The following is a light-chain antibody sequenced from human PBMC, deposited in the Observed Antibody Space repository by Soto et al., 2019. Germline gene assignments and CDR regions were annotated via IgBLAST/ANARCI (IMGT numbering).Light chain of an antibody. CDR3: QQYYTSSPLT. CDR1: QNINTY. CDR2: DSS. Sequence: DIQMTHSPSTLSEFVGDTVTITCRASQNINTYLAWYQQKPGKAPKLLIYDSSTLERGVPSRFNGSGSATAFTLTISSLQPEDFATYYCQQYYTSSPLTFGGGTKVDIK. V-gene: IGKV1-5*01. J-gene: IGKJ4*01.